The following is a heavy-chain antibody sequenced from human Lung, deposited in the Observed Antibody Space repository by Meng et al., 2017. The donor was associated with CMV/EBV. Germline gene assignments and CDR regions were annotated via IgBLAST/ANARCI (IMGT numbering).Heavy chain of an antibody. J-gene: IGHJ4*02. Sequence: QFQLGQSGAGLQNPGAPEKVSCKASGYTFGIFGITWVRLAPGQGLEWVGWISAENGNTNYAQKFQGRVTLTTDTSTKTAYMDLRGLRPDDSAVYYCARAGAAVTTHFDFWGRGTLVTVSS. CDR2: ISAENGNT. CDR1: GYTFGIFG. V-gene: IGHV1-18*01. CDR3: ARAGAAVTTHFDF. D-gene: IGHD4-17*01.